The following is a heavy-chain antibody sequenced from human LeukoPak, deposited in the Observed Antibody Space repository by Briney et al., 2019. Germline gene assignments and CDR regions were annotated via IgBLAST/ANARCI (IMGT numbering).Heavy chain of an antibody. D-gene: IGHD6-19*01. J-gene: IGHJ4*02. Sequence: ASVTVSFKASGYTFTDYYMHWVRQAPGQGREWMGWINPNSGGTNYAQKFQGRVTMTRDTSISTAYMELSRLRSDDTAVYYCAREEWVAVAGPFDYWGQGTLVTVSS. CDR3: AREEWVAVAGPFDY. CDR2: INPNSGGT. CDR1: GYTFTDYY. V-gene: IGHV1-2*02.